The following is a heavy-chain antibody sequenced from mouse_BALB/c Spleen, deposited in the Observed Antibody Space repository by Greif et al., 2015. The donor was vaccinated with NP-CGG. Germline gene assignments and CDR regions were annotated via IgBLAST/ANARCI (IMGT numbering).Heavy chain of an antibody. Sequence: QVQLQQSGAELVRPGSSVTISCKASGYAFRSYWMPWVKQRPGPGLEWLGQISPGDGDTNYNGKAKDKSTLPADKASSTAYMRLRSLKSEDSAVYFCARSQGYYFDDWGQGTTLTVSS. J-gene: IGHJ2*01. CDR3: ARSQGYYFDD. CDR1: GYAFRSYW. CDR2: ISPGDGDT. V-gene: IGHV1-80*01.